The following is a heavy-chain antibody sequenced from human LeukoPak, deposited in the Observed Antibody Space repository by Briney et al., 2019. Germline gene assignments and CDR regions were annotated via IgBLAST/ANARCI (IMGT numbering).Heavy chain of an antibody. CDR3: ARGEVGAYRRVWFDP. J-gene: IGHJ5*02. CDR2: ISYDGSNK. Sequence: PGRSLRLSCAASGFTFSSYAMHWVRQAPGRGREWVADISYDGSNKYYAHSVKGRFTISRDNSKNTLYLQMNSLRAEDTAVYYCARGEVGAYRRVWFDPWGQGTLVTVSS. CDR1: GFTFSSYA. V-gene: IGHV3-30-3*01. D-gene: IGHD1-26*01.